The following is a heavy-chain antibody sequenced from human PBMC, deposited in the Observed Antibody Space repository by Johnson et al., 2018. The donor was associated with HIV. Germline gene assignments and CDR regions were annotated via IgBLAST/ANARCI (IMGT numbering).Heavy chain of an antibody. CDR1: GFTFSDYY. J-gene: IGHJ3*02. D-gene: IGHD2-8*01. CDR2: ISSSGSTI. V-gene: IGHV3-11*04. Sequence: QVQLVESGGGLVKPGGSLSLSCAASGFTFSDYYMSWIRQAPGKGLEWVSYISSSGSTIYYADSVKGRFTISRDNAKKSLYLQINSLRAEDTAVYYCATRDPTDRPGVFDIWGQGTMVTVSS. CDR3: ATRDPTDRPGVFDI.